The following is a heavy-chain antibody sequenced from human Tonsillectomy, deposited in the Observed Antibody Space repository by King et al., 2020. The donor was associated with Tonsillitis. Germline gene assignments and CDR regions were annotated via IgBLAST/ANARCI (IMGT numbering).Heavy chain of an antibody. D-gene: IGHD2-21*01. CDR2: MSGSGFTT. J-gene: IGHJ4*02. CDR3: AKDLSSLPRPYYFTY. CDR1: GFTFSSYA. V-gene: IGHV3-23*04. Sequence: VQLVESGGGLVQPGGSLRLSCATSGFTFSSYAMTWVRQAPGKGLEWVSAMSGSGFTTYYADSVKGRFSISRDNSKNTLYLQMNSLRAEDTAVYYFAKDLSSLPRPYYFTYWGQGTLVTVSS.